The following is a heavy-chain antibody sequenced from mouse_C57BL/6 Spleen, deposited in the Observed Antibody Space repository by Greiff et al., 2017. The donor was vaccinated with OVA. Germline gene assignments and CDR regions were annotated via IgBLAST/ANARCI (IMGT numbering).Heavy chain of an antibody. Sequence: QVQLQQPGAELVKPGASVKLSCKASGYTFTSYWMHWVKQRPGQGLEWIGMIHPNSGSTNYNEKFKSKATLTVDKSSSTAYMQLSSLTSEDSAVYYCARSPLFMTTVVDYWGQGTTLTVSS. V-gene: IGHV1-64*01. CDR3: ARSPLFMTTVVDY. CDR2: IHPNSGST. CDR1: GYTFTSYW. D-gene: IGHD1-1*01. J-gene: IGHJ2*01.